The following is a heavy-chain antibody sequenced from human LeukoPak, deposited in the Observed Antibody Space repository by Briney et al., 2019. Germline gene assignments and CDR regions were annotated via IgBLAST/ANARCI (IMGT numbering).Heavy chain of an antibody. CDR1: GFTFSTYA. Sequence: GGSLRLSCEASGFTFSTYAMHWVRQAPGKGLEWVSEISYDGSNEYYADSVKGRFTISRGKSKNTLYLQMNSLTAEDSAVYYCARARVRGVSFFAYWGQGTLVTVSS. CDR2: ISYDGSNE. V-gene: IGHV3-30*01. CDR3: ARARVRGVSFFAY. J-gene: IGHJ4*02. D-gene: IGHD2-21*01.